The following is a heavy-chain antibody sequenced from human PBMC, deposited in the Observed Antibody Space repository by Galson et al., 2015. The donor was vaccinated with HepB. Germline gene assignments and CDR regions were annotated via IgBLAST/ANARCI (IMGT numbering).Heavy chain of an antibody. D-gene: IGHD3-22*01. V-gene: IGHV1-69*02. Sequence: SVKVSCKASGGTFSSYTISWVRQAPGQGLEWMGRIIPILNIANYAQKFQGRITITADKSTGTAYMELSSLRSEDTAIYYCARGGHQVVVKNDGFDIWGQGTMVTVSS. CDR2: IIPILNIA. CDR1: GGTFSSYT. CDR3: ARGGHQVVVKNDGFDI. J-gene: IGHJ3*02.